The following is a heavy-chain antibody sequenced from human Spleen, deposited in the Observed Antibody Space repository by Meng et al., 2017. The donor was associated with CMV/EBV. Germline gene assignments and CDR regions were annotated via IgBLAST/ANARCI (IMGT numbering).Heavy chain of an antibody. Sequence: ASVKVSCKAFGYTLTSYDINWVRQVTGQGLEWMGWLNPANGDTGYAQKFRDRVAITRDTSKSTAYMELSDLRSEDTAVYYCARGLGGSLRLHNWFDPWGQGTPVTVSS. V-gene: IGHV1-8*03. D-gene: IGHD5/OR15-5a*01. CDR3: ARGLGGSLRLHNWFDP. J-gene: IGHJ5*02. CDR1: GYTLTSYD. CDR2: LNPANGDT.